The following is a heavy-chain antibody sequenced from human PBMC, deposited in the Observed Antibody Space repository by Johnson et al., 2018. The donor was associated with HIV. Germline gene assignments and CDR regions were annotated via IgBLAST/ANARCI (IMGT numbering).Heavy chain of an antibody. CDR1: DFTFSTYG. J-gene: IGHJ3*02. Sequence: QVQLVESGGGVVQPGRSLRLSCAASDFTFSTYGMHWVRQAPGKGLEWVAFIRYDGSNQYYADSVKGRFTISRDNSKNTLYLQMNSLRAEDTAVYYCAKTITMIGRFDAFDIWGQGTMVTVSS. CDR2: IRYDGSNQ. CDR3: AKTITMIGRFDAFDI. D-gene: IGHD3-22*01. V-gene: IGHV3-30*02.